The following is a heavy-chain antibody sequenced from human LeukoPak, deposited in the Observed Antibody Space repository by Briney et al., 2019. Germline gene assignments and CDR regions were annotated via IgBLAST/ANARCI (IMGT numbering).Heavy chain of an antibody. Sequence: PSGGSLRLSCAASGFTFSSYAMSWVRQAPGKGLEWVSAISGSGGSTYYADSVKGRFTISRDNSKNTLYLQMNSLRAEDTAVYYCAKDVAYCGGDCYGRGVGYFDYLGQGTLVTVSS. CDR2: ISGSGGST. D-gene: IGHD2-21*02. J-gene: IGHJ4*02. CDR1: GFTFSSYA. CDR3: AKDVAYCGGDCYGRGVGYFDY. V-gene: IGHV3-23*01.